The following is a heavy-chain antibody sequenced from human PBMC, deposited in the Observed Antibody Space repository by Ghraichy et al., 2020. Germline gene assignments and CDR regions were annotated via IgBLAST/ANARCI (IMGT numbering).Heavy chain of an antibody. CDR2: INAYNEVT. D-gene: IGHD2-2*01. CDR1: GGSFIGYA. Sequence: ASVKVSCKASGGSFIGYAFSWLRRAPGQGLEWMGWINAYNEVTDYAHKFQGRLSVTTDIDAETVYMELRNLTSDDTAVYYCAGHRGAAIGYFHFGMDVWGQGTTVTVSS. V-gene: IGHV1-18*01. CDR3: AGHRGAAIGYFHFGMDV. J-gene: IGHJ6*02.